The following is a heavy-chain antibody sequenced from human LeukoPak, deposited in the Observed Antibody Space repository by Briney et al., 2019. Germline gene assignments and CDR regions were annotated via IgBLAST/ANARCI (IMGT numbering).Heavy chain of an antibody. CDR2: IYYSGST. Sequence: PSETLSLTCTVSGGSISSYYWGWIRQPPGKGLEWIGSIYYSGSTYYSPSLKSRVTISVDTSKNQFSLKLSSVTAADTAVYYCARSGVNYCSGGSCYFDFDYWGQGTLVTVSS. V-gene: IGHV4-39*07. CDR3: ARSGVNYCSGGSCYFDFDY. D-gene: IGHD2-15*01. J-gene: IGHJ4*02. CDR1: GGSISSYY.